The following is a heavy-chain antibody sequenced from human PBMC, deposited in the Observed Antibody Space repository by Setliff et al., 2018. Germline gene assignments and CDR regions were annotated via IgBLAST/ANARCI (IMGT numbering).Heavy chain of an antibody. Sequence: GESLKISCKASGYRFTSQWIDWVRQTPGRGLEWMGIIYPADSDTTYSPSFQGKVTISVDKSLSTAYLQWSSLKASDSGKYYCARRGYGGYIYGSFDSWGQGTLVTVSS. V-gene: IGHV5-51*01. CDR1: GYRFTSQW. D-gene: IGHD5-18*01. J-gene: IGHJ5*01. CDR2: IYPADSDT. CDR3: ARRGYGGYIYGSFDS.